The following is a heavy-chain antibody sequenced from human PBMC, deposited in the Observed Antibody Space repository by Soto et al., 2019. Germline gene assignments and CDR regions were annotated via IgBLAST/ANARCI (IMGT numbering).Heavy chain of an antibody. CDR1: GFTFSDYY. CDR3: ARTYGMTALNWGLTGNWFDP. Sequence: GGSLRLSCAASGFTFSDYYMSWIRQAPGKGLEWVSYISSSSSYTNYADSVKGRFTISRDNAKNSLYLQMNSLRAEDTAVYYCARTYGMTALNWGLTGNWFDPWGQGTLVTVSS. CDR2: ISSSSSYT. V-gene: IGHV3-11*03. D-gene: IGHD7-27*01. J-gene: IGHJ5*02.